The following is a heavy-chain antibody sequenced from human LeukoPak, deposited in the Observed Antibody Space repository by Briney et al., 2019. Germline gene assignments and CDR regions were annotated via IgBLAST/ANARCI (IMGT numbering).Heavy chain of an antibody. Sequence: SETLSLTCAVYGESFSGYYWSWIRKPPGKGLEWSGEINHSGSTNYNPSLKSRVTISVDKSKNQFSLKLSSVTAADTAVYYCARGQSAPVVPAATPRAYGMDVWGKGTTVAVSS. CDR2: INHSGST. D-gene: IGHD2-2*01. V-gene: IGHV4-34*01. CDR3: ARGQSAPVVPAATPRAYGMDV. J-gene: IGHJ6*04. CDR1: GESFSGYY.